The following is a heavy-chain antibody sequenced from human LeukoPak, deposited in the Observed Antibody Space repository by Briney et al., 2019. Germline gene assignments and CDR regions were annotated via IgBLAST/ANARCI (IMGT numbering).Heavy chain of an antibody. CDR2: IYSGGST. D-gene: IGHD2-21*01. CDR3: ARDLRVIDYYYGMDV. V-gene: IGHV3-66*01. Sequence: GGSLRLSCAASGFTVSSNYMSWVRQAPGKGLEWVSVIYSGGSTYYADSMKGRFTISRDNSKNTLYLQMNSLRAEDTAVYYCARDLRVIDYYYGMDVWGQGTTVTVSS. J-gene: IGHJ6*02. CDR1: GFTVSSNY.